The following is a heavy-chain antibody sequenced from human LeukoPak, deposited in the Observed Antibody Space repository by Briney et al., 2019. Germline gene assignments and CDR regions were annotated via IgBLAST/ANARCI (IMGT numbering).Heavy chain of an antibody. CDR2: ISGSGGST. CDR3: AYDFWSGPISAEYFQH. D-gene: IGHD3-3*01. V-gene: IGHV3-23*01. Sequence: GGSLRLSCAASGFTFSSYAMSWVRQAPGKGLEWVSAISGSGGSTYYADSVKGRFTISRDNSKNTLYLRMNSLRAEDTAVYYCAYDFWSGPISAEYFQHWGQGTLVTVSS. J-gene: IGHJ1*01. CDR1: GFTFSSYA.